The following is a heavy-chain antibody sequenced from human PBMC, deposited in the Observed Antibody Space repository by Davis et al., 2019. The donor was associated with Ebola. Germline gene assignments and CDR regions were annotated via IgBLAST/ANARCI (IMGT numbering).Heavy chain of an antibody. V-gene: IGHV3-9*01. CDR2: ISWNGGSI. CDR1: GFTFDDYA. D-gene: IGHD6-19*01. Sequence: SLKISCAASGFTFDDYAMHWVRQAPGKGLEWVSGISWNGGSIGYADSVKGRFTISRDNAKNSLYLQMNSLRSEETALYYCAKGGAGGWFHYFDYWGQGTLVTVSS. J-gene: IGHJ4*02. CDR3: AKGGAGGWFHYFDY.